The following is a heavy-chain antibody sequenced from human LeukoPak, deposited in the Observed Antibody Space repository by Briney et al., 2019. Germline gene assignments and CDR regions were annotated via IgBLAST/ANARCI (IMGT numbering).Heavy chain of an antibody. CDR1: GFTFSRYW. CDR3: ARAPSEVGGYYPEYFRH. V-gene: IGHV3-74*01. J-gene: IGHJ1*01. Sequence: GGSLRLSCEASGFTFSRYWMHWVRQAPGKGLVWVSRIKSDGKTNYADSVKGRFTISRDNAKNTVSLRMDSLRAEDTGVYYCARAPSEVGGYYPEYFRHWGQGTLVTVSS. CDR2: IKSDGKT. D-gene: IGHD3-22*01.